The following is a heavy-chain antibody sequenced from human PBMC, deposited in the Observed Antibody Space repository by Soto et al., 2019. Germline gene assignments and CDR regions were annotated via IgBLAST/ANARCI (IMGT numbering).Heavy chain of an antibody. CDR1: GFTFSSYA. CDR3: AKGHDGYRHPNWFDP. D-gene: IGHD5-12*01. V-gene: IGHV3-23*01. CDR2: ISGSGGST. Sequence: GGSLRLSCAASGFTFSSYAMSWVRQAPGKGLEWVSAISGSGGSTYYADSVKGRFTISRDNSKNTLYLQMNSLRAEDTAVYYCAKGHDGYRHPNWFDPWGQGTLVTVSS. J-gene: IGHJ5*02.